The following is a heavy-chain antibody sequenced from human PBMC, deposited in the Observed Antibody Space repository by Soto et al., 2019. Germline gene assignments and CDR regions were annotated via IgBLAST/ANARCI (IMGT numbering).Heavy chain of an antibody. CDR2: IYWDDDK. CDR1: GFSLTTRGVG. V-gene: IGHV2-5*02. CDR3: AHIPNYYQYDWFDP. J-gene: IGHJ5*02. Sequence: QITLKESGPTLVKPTQTLTLTCTFSGFSLTTRGVGVGWIRQPPGKALECLALIYWDDDKRYSPSLQSSLSIPKDPSKNPVVLTITNVDPVDTATYYCAHIPNYYQYDWFDPWGQGTLVSVSS. D-gene: IGHD3-16*01.